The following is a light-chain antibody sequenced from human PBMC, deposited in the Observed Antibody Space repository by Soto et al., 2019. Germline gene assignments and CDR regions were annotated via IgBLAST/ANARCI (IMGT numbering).Light chain of an antibody. V-gene: IGLV1-40*01. J-gene: IGLJ2*01. CDR2: SNS. CDR1: SSNIGAGYD. CDR3: QSYDSSLSGSI. Sequence: QPVLTQPPSVSGAPGQRVTISCTGSSSNIGAGYDVHWYQQLPGIAPKLLIYSNSNRPSGVPDRFSGSKSGTSASLAITGLQAEDEADYYCQSYDSSLSGSIFGGGTKVTVL.